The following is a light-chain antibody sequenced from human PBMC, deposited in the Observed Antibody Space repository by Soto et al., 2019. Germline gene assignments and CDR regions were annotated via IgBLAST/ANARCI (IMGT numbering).Light chain of an antibody. Sequence: DIQMTQSPSTLSASVGDRVTITCRASQSISSWLAWYQQKPGKAPKLLIYDASGLESGVPSRFSGRGSGTEFTLTISSLQPDDFATYYCQQYNSYWTFGQGTKVDIK. CDR3: QQYNSYWT. J-gene: IGKJ1*01. CDR1: QSISSW. V-gene: IGKV1-5*01. CDR2: DAS.